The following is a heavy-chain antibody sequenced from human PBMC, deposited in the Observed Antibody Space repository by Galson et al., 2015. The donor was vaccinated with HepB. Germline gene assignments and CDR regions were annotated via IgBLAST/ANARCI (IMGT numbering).Heavy chain of an antibody. Sequence: SETLSLTCTVSGGSISSSSYYWGWIRQPPGKGLEWIGYIYYSGSTNYNPSLKSRVTISVDTSKNQFSLKLSSVTAADTAVYYCAAQAGEHCSGGSCYSSWFDPWGQGTLVTVSS. D-gene: IGHD2-15*01. CDR3: AAQAGEHCSGGSCYSSWFDP. J-gene: IGHJ5*02. CDR1: GGSISSSSYY. CDR2: IYYSGST. V-gene: IGHV4-61*05.